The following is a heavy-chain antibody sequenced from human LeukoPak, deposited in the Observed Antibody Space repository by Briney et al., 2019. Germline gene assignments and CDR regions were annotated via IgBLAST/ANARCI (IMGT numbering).Heavy chain of an antibody. Sequence: PSETLSPTCAVYGGSFSGYYWSWIRQPPGKGLEWIGEINHSGSTNYNPSLKSRVTISVDTSKNQFSLKLSSVTAADTAVYYCARDLGLKFPFDYWGQGTLVTVSS. J-gene: IGHJ4*02. V-gene: IGHV4-34*01. CDR2: INHSGST. CDR3: ARDLGLKFPFDY. CDR1: GGSFSGYY.